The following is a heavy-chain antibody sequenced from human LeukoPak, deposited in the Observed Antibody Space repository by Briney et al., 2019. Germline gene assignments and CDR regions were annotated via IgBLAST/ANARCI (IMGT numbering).Heavy chain of an antibody. V-gene: IGHV4-34*01. CDR1: GGSFSGYY. Sequence: SETLSLTCAVYGGSFSGYYWSWIRQSPGKGLEWIGEINHYEINHSGSTNYNPSLKSRVTISVDTSKNQFSLKLSSVTAADTAVYYCARHRRTPYRNTYYYGSGSYSGAFDIWGQGTMVTVSS. CDR3: ARHRRTPYRNTYYYGSGSYSGAFDI. J-gene: IGHJ3*02. D-gene: IGHD3-10*01. CDR2: INHYEINHSGST.